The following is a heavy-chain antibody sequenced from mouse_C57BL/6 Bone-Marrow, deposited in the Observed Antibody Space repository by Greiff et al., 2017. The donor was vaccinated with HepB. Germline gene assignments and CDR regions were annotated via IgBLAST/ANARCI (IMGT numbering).Heavy chain of an antibody. V-gene: IGHV14-2*01. J-gene: IGHJ1*03. CDR1: GFNIKDYY. CDR3: ARGSNWDVGWYFDV. Sequence: EVQLQESGAELVKPGASVKLSCTASGFNIKDYYMHWVKQRTEQGLEWIGRIDPEDGETKYAPKFQGKATITADTSSSTAYMQLSSLTSEDSAVYYCARGSNWDVGWYFDVWGTGTTVTVSS. CDR2: IDPEDGET. D-gene: IGHD4-1*01.